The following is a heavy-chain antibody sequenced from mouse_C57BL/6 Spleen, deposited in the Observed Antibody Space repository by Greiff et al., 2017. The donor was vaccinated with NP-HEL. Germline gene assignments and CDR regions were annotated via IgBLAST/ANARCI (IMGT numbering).Heavy chain of an antibody. J-gene: IGHJ2*01. V-gene: IGHV14-4*01. D-gene: IGHD1-1*01. Sequence: EVQGVESGAELVRPGASVKLSCTASGFNIKDDYMHWVKQRPEQGLEWIGWIDPENGDTEYASKFQGKATITADTSSNTAYLQLSSLTSEDTAVYYCTTLLRYHYFDYWGQGTTLTVSS. CDR2: IDPENGDT. CDR1: GFNIKDDY. CDR3: TTLLRYHYFDY.